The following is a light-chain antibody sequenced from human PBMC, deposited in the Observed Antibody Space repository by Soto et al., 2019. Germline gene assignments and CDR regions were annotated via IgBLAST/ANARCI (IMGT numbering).Light chain of an antibody. CDR2: GAS. Sequence: EIVLTQSPGTLSLSPGERATLSCRASQSVSSSFLAWYQQKPGQAPRLLIYGASSRATGIPDRFSGSGSGTDFTLTISRLEPEAFAVYYCQQYDNSPWTFGLGTKVEIK. CDR1: QSVSSSF. V-gene: IGKV3-20*01. CDR3: QQYDNSPWT. J-gene: IGKJ1*01.